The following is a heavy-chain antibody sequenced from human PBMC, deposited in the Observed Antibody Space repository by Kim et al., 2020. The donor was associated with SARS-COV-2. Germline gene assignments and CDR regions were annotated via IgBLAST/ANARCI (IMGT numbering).Heavy chain of an antibody. J-gene: IGHJ6*02. CDR1: GFTFSSYG. CDR2: ISYDGSNK. V-gene: IGHV3-30*18. Sequence: GGSLRLSCAASGFTFSSYGMHWVRQAPGKGLEWVAVISYDGSNKYYADSVKGRFTISRDNSKNTLYLQMNSLRAEDTAVYYCAKGQGITIFVSYYYGMDVWGQGTTVTVSS. CDR3: AKGQGITIFVSYYYGMDV. D-gene: IGHD3-3*01.